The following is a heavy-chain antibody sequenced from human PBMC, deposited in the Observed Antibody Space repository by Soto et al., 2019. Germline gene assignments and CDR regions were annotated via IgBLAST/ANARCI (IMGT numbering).Heavy chain of an antibody. CDR3: ASATLEYYYGMDV. V-gene: IGHV4-61*01. CDR2: IFYSGDT. Sequence: QVQLQESGPGLVKPSETLSLTCTVSGGTVSSGSYYWNWIRQPPGKGLEWIGYIFYSGDTKYNPSLKSRVTISFETSKNPFSMKLSTVTYADTAVYFCASATLEYYYGMDVWGQGTTVTVSS. J-gene: IGHJ6*02. D-gene: IGHD3-3*01. CDR1: GGTVSSGSYY.